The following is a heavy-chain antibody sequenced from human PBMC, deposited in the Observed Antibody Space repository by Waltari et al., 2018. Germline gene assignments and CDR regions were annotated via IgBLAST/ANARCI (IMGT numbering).Heavy chain of an antibody. CDR1: GGTFRSYT. Sequence: QVQLVQSGAEVKKPGSSVKVSCKASGGTFRSYTISWVRQAPGQGLEWMGRIIPILGIANYAQKFQGRVTITADKSTSTAYMELSSLRSEDTAVYYCARDPTVTTGYFDYWGQGTLVTVSS. CDR2: IIPILGIA. V-gene: IGHV1-69*08. J-gene: IGHJ4*02. D-gene: IGHD4-4*01. CDR3: ARDPTVTTGYFDY.